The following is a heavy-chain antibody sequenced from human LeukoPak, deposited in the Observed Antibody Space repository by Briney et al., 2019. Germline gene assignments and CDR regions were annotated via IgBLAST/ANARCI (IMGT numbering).Heavy chain of an antibody. Sequence: GGSLRLSCAASGFTFSSYAMHWVRQAPGKGLEWVAVISYDGSNTYYADSVKGRFTISRDNSKNTLYLQMNSLRAEDTAVYYCAREMDGAFDIWGQGTMVTVSS. CDR3: AREMDGAFDI. V-gene: IGHV3-30-3*01. D-gene: IGHD3/OR15-3a*01. J-gene: IGHJ3*02. CDR1: GFTFSSYA. CDR2: ISYDGSNT.